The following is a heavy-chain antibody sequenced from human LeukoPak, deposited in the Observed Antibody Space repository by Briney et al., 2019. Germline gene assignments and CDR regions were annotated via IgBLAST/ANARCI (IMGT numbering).Heavy chain of an antibody. CDR3: ARVGYYDFWSGSPRIYYYMDV. CDR1: GYTFTSYG. CDR2: ISAYNGNT. J-gene: IGHJ6*03. V-gene: IGHV1-18*03. Sequence: ASVKVSCKASGYTFTSYGISWVRQAPGQGLEWMGWISAYNGNTNYAQKLQGRVTMTTDTSTSTAYMELRSLRSDDMAVYYCARVGYYDFWSGSPRIYYYMDVWGKGTTVTVSS. D-gene: IGHD3-3*01.